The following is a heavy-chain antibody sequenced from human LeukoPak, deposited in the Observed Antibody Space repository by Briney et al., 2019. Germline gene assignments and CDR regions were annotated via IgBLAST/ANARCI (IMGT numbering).Heavy chain of an antibody. V-gene: IGHV3-53*01. CDR2: IYSGGST. Sequence: PGGSLRLSCAASGFTVSTNYMSWVRQAPGKGLEWVSVIYSGGSTYYADSVKGRLTISRDNSKNTLYLQMNSLRVEDTAVYYCAREKINSYGSPFGYWGQGTLVTVSS. J-gene: IGHJ4*02. CDR3: AREKINSYGSPFGY. CDR1: GFTVSTNY. D-gene: IGHD3-10*01.